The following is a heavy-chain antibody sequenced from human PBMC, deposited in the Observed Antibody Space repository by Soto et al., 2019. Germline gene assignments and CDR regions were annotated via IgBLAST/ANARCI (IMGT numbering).Heavy chain of an antibody. CDR3: ARSCSSTSCYGGYYYYGMDV. J-gene: IGHJ6*02. CDR1: GGSCSGCY. D-gene: IGHD2-2*01. Sequence: PSETLSITCAFYGGSCSGCYWRWNRQPPGKGLEWIGEINHSGSTNYNPSLKSRVTISVDTSKNQFSLKLSSVTAADTAVYYCARSCSSTSCYGGYYYYGMDVWGQGATVTVSS. CDR2: INHSGST. V-gene: IGHV4-34*01.